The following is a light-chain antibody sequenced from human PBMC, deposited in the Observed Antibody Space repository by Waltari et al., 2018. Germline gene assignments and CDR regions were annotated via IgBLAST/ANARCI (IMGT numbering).Light chain of an antibody. CDR1: QGISSR. CDR2: TAS. J-gene: IGKJ2*01. Sequence: DIQMTQYPSFVSASVGDRVTITCRASQGISSRLAWYQQKPGKAPKLLIYTASTLQSGVPSRFSGSGSGTEFTLIITTLQPEDFATYFCLQAYSFPRTFGQGTKLEIK. V-gene: IGKV1-12*01. CDR3: LQAYSFPRT.